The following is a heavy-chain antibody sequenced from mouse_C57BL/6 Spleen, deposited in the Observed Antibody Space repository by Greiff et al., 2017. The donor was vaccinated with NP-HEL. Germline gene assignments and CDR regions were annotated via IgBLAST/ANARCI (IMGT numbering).Heavy chain of an antibody. Sequence: EVQLQQSGTVLARPGASVKMSCKTSGYTFTSYWMHWVKQRPGQGLEWIGAIYPGNSDTSYNQKFKGKAKLTAVTSASTAYMELSSLTNEDSAVYYGKKRDAGYYGWYFDVWGTGTTVTVSS. V-gene: IGHV1-5*01. D-gene: IGHD2-3*01. CDR1: GYTFTSYW. CDR3: KKRDAGYYGWYFDV. J-gene: IGHJ1*03. CDR2: IYPGNSDT.